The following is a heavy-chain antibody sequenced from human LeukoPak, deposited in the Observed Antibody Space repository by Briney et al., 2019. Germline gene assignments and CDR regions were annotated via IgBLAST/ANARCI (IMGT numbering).Heavy chain of an antibody. CDR3: ARARQYISGWEGFDP. J-gene: IGHJ5*02. D-gene: IGHD6-19*01. CDR2: IFPGDSDT. CDR1: AYSFTSYW. Sequence: GESLKISCKGSAYSFTSYWIGWVRQMPGRGLEWMGIIFPGDSDTRYSPSFQGQVTISADKSISTAYLQWSSLKASDTAIYYCARARQYISGWEGFDPWGQGTLVTVSS. V-gene: IGHV5-51*01.